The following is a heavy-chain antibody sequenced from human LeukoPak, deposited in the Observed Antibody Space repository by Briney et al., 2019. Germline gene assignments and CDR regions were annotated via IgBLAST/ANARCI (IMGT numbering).Heavy chain of an antibody. V-gene: IGHV1-18*01. CDR1: GYTFTSHG. D-gene: IGHD2/OR15-2a*01. CDR3: ARVRDYLFDY. CDR2: IRPSTGDT. J-gene: IGHJ4*02. Sequence: ASVKVSCKASGYTFTSHGISWVRQAPGQGLEWMGWIRPSTGDTDYALNLQGRVTLTTDTSTSTAYMELRSLRSDDTAVHYCARVRDYLFDYWGQGTLVTVSS.